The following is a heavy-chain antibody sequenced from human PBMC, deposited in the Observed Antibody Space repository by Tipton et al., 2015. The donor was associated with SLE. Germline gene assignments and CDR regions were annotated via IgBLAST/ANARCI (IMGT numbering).Heavy chain of an antibody. CDR2: IYYSGST. CDR3: ARDRVTTQSV. V-gene: IGHV4-31*03. D-gene: IGHD4-17*01. J-gene: IGHJ4*02. CDR1: GGSISSGGYY. Sequence: TLSLTCTVSGGSISSGGYYWSWIRQHPGKGLEWIGYIYYSGSTYYNPSLKSRVTISVDMSKNQFSLKLRSVTAADTAVYYCARDRVTTQSVWGQGTLVTVYS.